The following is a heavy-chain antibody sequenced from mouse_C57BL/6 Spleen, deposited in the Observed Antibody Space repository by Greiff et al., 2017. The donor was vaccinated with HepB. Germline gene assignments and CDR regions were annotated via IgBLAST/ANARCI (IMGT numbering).Heavy chain of an antibody. V-gene: IGHV1-18*01. CDR3: ARWGDYGSSPSYAMDY. CDR1: GYTFTDYN. J-gene: IGHJ4*01. D-gene: IGHD1-1*01. Sequence: EVQLQQSGPELVKPGASVKIPCKASGYTFTDYNMDWVKQSNGKSLEWIGDINPNNGGTIYNQKFKGKATLTVDKSSSTAYMELRSLTSEDTAVYYCARWGDYGSSPSYAMDYWGQGTSVTVSS. CDR2: INPNNGGT.